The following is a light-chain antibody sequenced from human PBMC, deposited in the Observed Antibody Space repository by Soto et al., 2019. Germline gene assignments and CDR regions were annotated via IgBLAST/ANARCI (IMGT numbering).Light chain of an antibody. CDR1: SIDVDDY. CDR2: DVT. J-gene: IGLJ1*01. Sequence: QSVLTQPRSVSGSPRQSVTISCSGTSIDVDDYVSWYQQHPGKAPKVIIYDVTERPSGVPDRFSGSKSGNAASLTVSGLQAEDEADYYCCAHVGSSTYVFGSGTKVTVL. CDR3: CAHVGSSTYV. V-gene: IGLV2-11*01.